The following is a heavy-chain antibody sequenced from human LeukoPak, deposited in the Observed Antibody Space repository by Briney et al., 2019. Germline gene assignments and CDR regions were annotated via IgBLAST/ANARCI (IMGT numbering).Heavy chain of an antibody. CDR2: INPSGGST. CDR3: ARDMVARFDY. D-gene: IGHD2-15*01. Sequence: APMHCPFHAPSLPFTTVYIPWVRPAPPQGREWMGIINPSGGSTSYAQKFQGRVTMTRDTSTSTVYMELSSLRSEDTAVYYCARDMVARFDYWGQGTLVTVSS. CDR1: SLPFTTVY. V-gene: IGHV1-46*01. J-gene: IGHJ4*02.